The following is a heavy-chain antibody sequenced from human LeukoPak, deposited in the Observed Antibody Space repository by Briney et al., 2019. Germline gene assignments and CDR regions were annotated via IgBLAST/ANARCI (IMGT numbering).Heavy chain of an antibody. V-gene: IGHV3-9*01. J-gene: IGHJ4*02. CDR1: GFTFDDYA. Sequence: PGRSLRLSCAASGFTFDDYAMHWVRQAPGKGLEWVSGISWNSGSIGYADSVKGRFTISRDNAKNTLYLQMNSLRAEDTAVYYCAKDPRRDGYNYGDYWGQGTLVTVSS. D-gene: IGHD5-24*01. CDR2: ISWNSGSI. CDR3: AKDPRRDGYNYGDY.